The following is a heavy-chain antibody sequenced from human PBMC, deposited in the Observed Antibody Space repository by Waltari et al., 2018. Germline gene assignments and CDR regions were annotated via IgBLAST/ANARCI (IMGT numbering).Heavy chain of an antibody. CDR3: ARDPPQLADAFDI. J-gene: IGHJ3*02. V-gene: IGHV4-61*02. CDR2: IYTSGST. D-gene: IGHD3-10*01. Sequence: QVQLQASGPGLVKPSETLSLTCSVSGGSISSGSYSWPLIRQPAGKGLEWIGRIYTSGSTNYNPSLRSRLTISVDTSNNQFSLKLSSVTAADTAVYYCARDPPQLADAFDIWGQGTMVTVSS. CDR1: GGSISSGSYS.